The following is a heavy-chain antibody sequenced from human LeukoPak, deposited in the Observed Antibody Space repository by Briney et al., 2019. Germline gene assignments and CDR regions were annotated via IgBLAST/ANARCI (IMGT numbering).Heavy chain of an antibody. CDR3: VKGRKSYSYGMDV. CDR1: GFTFSSFA. Sequence: PGGSLRLSCAASGFTFSSFAMSWVRQAPGKGLEWVSGISGSGGSTYYADSVKGQFTISRDNSKNTLYLQMNSLRAEDTAVYHCVKGRKSYSYGMDVWGQGTTVTVSS. D-gene: IGHD3-10*01. J-gene: IGHJ6*02. V-gene: IGHV3-23*01. CDR2: ISGSGGST.